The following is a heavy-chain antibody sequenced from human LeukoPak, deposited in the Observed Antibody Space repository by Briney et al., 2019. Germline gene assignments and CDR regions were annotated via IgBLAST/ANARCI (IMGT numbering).Heavy chain of an antibody. CDR2: IGVTGDT. J-gene: IGHJ2*01. CDR1: RFTFSKDV. Sequence: PVGSLRLSCAAARFTFSKDVFQFVCEAPQRGVWWVFAIGVTGDTSYADSAKCRFTISREDAANSLYLQMRSLGAGDTALYYCTKEFCGSRAACAGGSYYDFRGRGALVTVSS. D-gene: IGHD2-15*01. V-gene: IGHV3-13*01. CDR3: TKEFCGSRAACAGGSYYDF.